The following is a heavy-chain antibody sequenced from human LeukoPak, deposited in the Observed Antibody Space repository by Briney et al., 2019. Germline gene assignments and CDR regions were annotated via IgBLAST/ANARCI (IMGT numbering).Heavy chain of an antibody. D-gene: IGHD3-16*01. CDR3: AKVFGSPYYYYYMDV. CDR2: IRYDGSNK. V-gene: IGHV3-30*02. Sequence: GGSLRLSCAASGFTFSSYGMHWVRQAPGKGLKWVAFIRYDGSNKYYADSVKGRFTISRDNSKNTLYLQMNSLRAEDTAVYYCAKVFGSPYYYYYMDVWGKGTTVTVSS. CDR1: GFTFSSYG. J-gene: IGHJ6*03.